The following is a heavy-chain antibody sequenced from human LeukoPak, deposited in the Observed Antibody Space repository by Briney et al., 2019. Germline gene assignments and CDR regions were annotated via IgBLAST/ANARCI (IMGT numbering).Heavy chain of an antibody. CDR3: AKDLVLAVAGRRDTGDY. J-gene: IGHJ4*02. D-gene: IGHD6-19*01. CDR2: ISGSGGST. Sequence: GGSLRLSCAASGFTFSSYAMSWVRQAPGKGLEWVSAISGSGGSTYYADSVKGRFTISRDNSKNTLYLQMNSLRAEDTAVYYCAKDLVLAVAGRRDTGDYWGQGTLVTVSS. V-gene: IGHV3-23*01. CDR1: GFTFSSYA.